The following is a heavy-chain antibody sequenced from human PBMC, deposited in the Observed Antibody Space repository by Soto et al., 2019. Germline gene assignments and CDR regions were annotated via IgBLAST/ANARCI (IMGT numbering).Heavy chain of an antibody. V-gene: IGHV4-59*01. CDR2: ISDSGST. CDR1: GGSMSNYY. Sequence: SETLSLTCTVSGGSMSNYYWRWIRQPPGKGLEWIGYISDSGSTVYNPSLKTPVTISLDMSKNQFSLRLSSVTAADTALYYCARAFGSSMPSLYWAQGTLVTVSS. CDR3: ARAFGSSMPSLY. D-gene: IGHD2-2*01. J-gene: IGHJ4*02.